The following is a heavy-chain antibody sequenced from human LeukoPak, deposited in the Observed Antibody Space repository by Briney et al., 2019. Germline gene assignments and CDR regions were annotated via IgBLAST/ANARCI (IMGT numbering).Heavy chain of an antibody. J-gene: IGHJ4*02. Sequence: SETLSLTCTVSGGSISSGDYYWSWIRQPPGKGLEWIGYIHYGGTTYYNPSLQSRATISLDTSKNQFSLKLSSVNAADTAVYYFARRPYYYGSGRYGYFDSWGQGTLVTVSS. V-gene: IGHV4-30-4*01. CDR2: IHYGGTT. CDR3: ARRPYYYGSGRYGYFDS. D-gene: IGHD3-10*01. CDR1: GGSISSGDYY.